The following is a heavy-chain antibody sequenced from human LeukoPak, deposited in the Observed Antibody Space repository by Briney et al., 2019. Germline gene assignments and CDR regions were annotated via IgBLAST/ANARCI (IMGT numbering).Heavy chain of an antibody. CDR1: GFTFSSYG. J-gene: IGHJ4*02. CDR3: AKDRHRDGYNEPTY. V-gene: IGHV3-30*18. D-gene: IGHD5-24*01. Sequence: GGSLRLSCAASGFTFSSYGMHWVRQAPGKGLEWVAVISYDGSNKYYADSVKGRFTISRDNSKNTLYLQMNSLRAEDTAVYYCAKDRHRDGYNEPTYWGQGTLVTVSS. CDR2: ISYDGSNK.